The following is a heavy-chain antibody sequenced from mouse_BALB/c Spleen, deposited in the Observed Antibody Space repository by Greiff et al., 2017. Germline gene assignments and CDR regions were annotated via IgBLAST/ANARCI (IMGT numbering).Heavy chain of an antibody. CDR3: ARRGIYYYGSSYWYFDD. J-gene: IGHJ1*01. CDR1: GFTFSSYA. D-gene: IGHD1-1*01. Sequence: EVQRVESGGGLVKPGGSLKLSCAASGFTFSSYAMSWVRQTPEKRLEWVASISSGGSTYYSDSVKGRFTISRDNAMNIKYLQMSSLRSEDTAMYYCARRGIYYYGSSYWYFDDWGAGTTVTVSS. V-gene: IGHV5-6-5*01. CDR2: ISSGGST.